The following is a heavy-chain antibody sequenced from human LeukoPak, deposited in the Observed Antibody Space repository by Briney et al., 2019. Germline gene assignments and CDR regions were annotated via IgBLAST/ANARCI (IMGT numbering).Heavy chain of an antibody. V-gene: IGHV3-23*01. CDR3: AKEREEWYYYFDY. CDR2: ISGSGGST. D-gene: IGHD3-3*01. CDR1: GFTFSSYS. J-gene: IGHJ4*02. Sequence: GGSLRLSCAASGFTFSSYSMNWVRQAPGKGLGWGSAISGSGGSTYYADSVKGRFTISRDNSKNTLYLQMNSLRAEDTAVYYCAKEREEWYYYFDYWGQGTLVTVSS.